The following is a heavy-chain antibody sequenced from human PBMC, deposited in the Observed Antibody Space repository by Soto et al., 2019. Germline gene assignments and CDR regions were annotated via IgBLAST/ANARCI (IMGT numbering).Heavy chain of an antibody. V-gene: IGHV1-24*01. J-gene: IGHJ6*02. CDR1: GYTLTELS. D-gene: IGHD3-22*01. CDR2: FDPEDAEI. Sequence: ASVKVSCKVSGYTLTELSMHWVRQAPGKGLEWMGGFDPEDAEIIYAQKFQGRVTTTEDTSTDTAYMELSSLRSEDTAVYYCAGITMIVVGAYGMDVWGQGTTVT. CDR3: AGITMIVVGAYGMDV.